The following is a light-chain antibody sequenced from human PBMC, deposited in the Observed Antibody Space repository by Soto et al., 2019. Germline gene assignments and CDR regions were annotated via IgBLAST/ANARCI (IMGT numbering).Light chain of an antibody. Sequence: QSALTQPPSASGSPGQSVTVSCTGTSSDVGGNNFVSWYQLHPGKAPKLMIYEVNKRPSGVPARFSGSKSGNTASLTVSGRQAEDEADYYCSSYAGSNIVFGGGTKLTVL. J-gene: IGLJ2*01. CDR2: EVN. V-gene: IGLV2-8*01. CDR3: SSYAGSNIV. CDR1: SSDVGGNNF.